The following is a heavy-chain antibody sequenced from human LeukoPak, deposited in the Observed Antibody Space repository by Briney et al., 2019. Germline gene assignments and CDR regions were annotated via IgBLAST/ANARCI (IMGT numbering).Heavy chain of an antibody. CDR1: GYTFTGYY. V-gene: IGHV1-2*06. D-gene: IGHD2-15*01. CDR3: ARADVKGYCSGGSCLYYYYMDV. Sequence: ASVKVSCKASGYTFTGYYMHLVRQAPGQGLEWMGRINPNSGGTNYAQKFQGRVTMTRDTSISTAYMKLSRLRSDDTAVYYCARADVKGYCSGGSCLYYYYMDVWGKGTTVTVSS. CDR2: INPNSGGT. J-gene: IGHJ6*03.